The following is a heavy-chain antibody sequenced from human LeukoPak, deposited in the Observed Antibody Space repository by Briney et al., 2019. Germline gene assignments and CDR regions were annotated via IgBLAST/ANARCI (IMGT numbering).Heavy chain of an antibody. CDR2: MYPKNGGT. D-gene: IGHD1-1*01. Sequence: ASVKVSCKASGYSFNNYYIHWVRQAPGQGLEWVGWMYPKNGGTNYAQNFQGRVTLTRDTSITTAYMELSSLNSDDTALYYCVRENCYYDYWGQGTLVTVSS. V-gene: IGHV1-2*02. CDR3: VRENCYYDY. J-gene: IGHJ4*02. CDR1: GYSFNNYY.